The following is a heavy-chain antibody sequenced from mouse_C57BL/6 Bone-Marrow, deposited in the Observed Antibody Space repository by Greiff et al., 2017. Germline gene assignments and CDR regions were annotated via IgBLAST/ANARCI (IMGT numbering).Heavy chain of an antibody. V-gene: IGHV1-55*01. CDR2: IYPGSGST. Sequence: VQLQQPGAELVKPGASVKMSSKASGYTFTSYWITWVKQRPGQGLEWIGDIYPGSGSTNYNEKFKSKATLTVDTSSSTAYMQLSSLTSEDSAVYYCARPYYSNYWYFDVWGTGTTVTVSS. D-gene: IGHD2-5*01. CDR1: GYTFTSYW. CDR3: ARPYYSNYWYFDV. J-gene: IGHJ1*03.